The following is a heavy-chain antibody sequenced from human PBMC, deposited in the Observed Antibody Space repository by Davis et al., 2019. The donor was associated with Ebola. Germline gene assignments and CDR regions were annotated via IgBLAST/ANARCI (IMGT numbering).Heavy chain of an antibody. Sequence: GGSLRLSCAASGFSFSNYVMSWVRQAPGKGLEWVSTFGTGGDTYYADSVKGRFAMSRDNSRGTLYLQMNSLRVEDSAIYYCVKDSSNIWFDIWGQGTLVTVSS. CDR1: GFSFSNYV. CDR3: VKDSSNIWFDI. D-gene: IGHD2/OR15-2a*01. CDR2: FGTGGDT. V-gene: IGHV3-23*01. J-gene: IGHJ3*02.